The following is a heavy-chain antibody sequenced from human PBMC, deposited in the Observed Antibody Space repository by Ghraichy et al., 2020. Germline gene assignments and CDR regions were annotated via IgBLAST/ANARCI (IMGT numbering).Heavy chain of an antibody. CDR1: NGSFNGYY. CDR2: IDHSGDT. D-gene: IGHD3-16*01. J-gene: IGHJ6*02. CDR3: ARVKWRGDPFPYYGLDI. Sequence: SETLSLTCAVYNGSFNGYYWSWIRQPPGKGLEWIGEIDHSGDTYYNPSLRSRVTLSPDTSKSQFSLKVTSLTAADTAVYYCARVKWRGDPFPYYGLDIWGQGTAVTVSS. V-gene: IGHV4-34*01.